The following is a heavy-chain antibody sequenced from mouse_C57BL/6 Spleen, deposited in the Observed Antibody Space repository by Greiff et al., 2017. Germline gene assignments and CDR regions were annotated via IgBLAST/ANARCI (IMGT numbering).Heavy chain of an antibody. J-gene: IGHJ2*01. Sequence: VQLQQPGAELVRPGSSVKLSCKASGYTFTSYWMHWVKQRPIQGLEWIGNIDPSDSETHYNQKFKDKATLTVDKSSSPAYMQLSSLTSEDSAVYYCARGGHYGSSYGYWGQGTTLTVSS. CDR1: GYTFTSYW. D-gene: IGHD1-1*01. CDR2: IDPSDSET. CDR3: ARGGHYGSSYGY. V-gene: IGHV1-52*01.